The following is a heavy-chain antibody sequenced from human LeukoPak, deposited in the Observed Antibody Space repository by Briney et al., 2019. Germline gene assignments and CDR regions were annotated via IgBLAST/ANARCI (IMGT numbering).Heavy chain of an antibody. CDR3: ARTPNYGGTTRTDHYYYYYMDV. CDR1: GGTFSSYA. V-gene: IGHV1-69*13. CDR2: IIPIFGTA. D-gene: IGHD4-23*01. Sequence: ASVKVSCKASGGTFSSYAISWVRQAPGQGLEWMGGIIPIFGTANYAQKFQGRVTITADESTSTAYMELSSLRSEDTAVYYCARTPNYGGTTRTDHYYYYYMDVWGKGTTVTVSS. J-gene: IGHJ6*03.